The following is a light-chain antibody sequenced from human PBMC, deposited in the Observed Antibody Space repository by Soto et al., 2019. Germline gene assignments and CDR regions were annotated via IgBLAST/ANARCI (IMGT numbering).Light chain of an antibody. CDR1: QTVSRMY. CDR2: GTS. J-gene: IGKJ1*01. CDR3: HQDFNLPWT. Sequence: IGLTQSAVTLSLSPGERATLSCGASQTVSRMYLSWFQQKNGQAPRLFIYGTSTRATGIPVRFSGSGYGTDVTLTISSLQTEDFAVYFCHQDFNLPWTFGQGTKVDIK. V-gene: IGKV3D-7*01.